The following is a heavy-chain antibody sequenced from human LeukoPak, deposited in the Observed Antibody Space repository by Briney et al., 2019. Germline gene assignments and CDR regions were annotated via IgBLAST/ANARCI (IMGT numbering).Heavy chain of an antibody. Sequence: SEALSLTCTVSGGSISSFYWNWIRQSPGKGLEWIGCIYYSGSTNYNPSLKSRVSISIDTSKNQFSLKLSSVTAADTAVYYCARANSGTYSSPWDYWGQGTLVNVSS. J-gene: IGHJ4*02. V-gene: IGHV4-59*12. D-gene: IGHD1-26*01. CDR2: IYYSGST. CDR1: GGSISSFY. CDR3: ARANSGTYSSPWDY.